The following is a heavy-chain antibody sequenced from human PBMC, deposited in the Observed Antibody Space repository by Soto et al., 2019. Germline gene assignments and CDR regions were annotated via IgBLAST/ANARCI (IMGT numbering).Heavy chain of an antibody. Sequence: QAQLVQSVAEVKKPGSSVKVSCKASGGTFSSYTISWVRQAPGQGLEWMGRIIPILGIANYAQKFQGRVTITAAKSTSTGYMELSSLRSEDTAVYYCARGIRAEVATIDYWGQGTLVTVSS. J-gene: IGHJ4*02. D-gene: IGHD5-12*01. V-gene: IGHV1-69*02. CDR3: ARGIRAEVATIDY. CDR1: GGTFSSYT. CDR2: IIPILGIA.